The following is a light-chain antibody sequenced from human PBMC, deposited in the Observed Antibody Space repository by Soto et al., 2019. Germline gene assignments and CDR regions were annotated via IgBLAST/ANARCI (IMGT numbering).Light chain of an antibody. CDR3: QQFYDLPIT. Sequence: DIQMTQSRSALSASVGHRFTITCQASQDISDVLNWYQQQPGKAPKLLIYDASKLQTGVPSRFSGRGYGKDFNFTISSLQTDDSGTYYCQQFYDLPITFGQGTRLEIK. V-gene: IGKV1-33*01. CDR1: QDISDV. J-gene: IGKJ5*01. CDR2: DAS.